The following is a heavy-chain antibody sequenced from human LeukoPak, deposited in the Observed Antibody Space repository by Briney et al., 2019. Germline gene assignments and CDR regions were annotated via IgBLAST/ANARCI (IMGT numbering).Heavy chain of an antibody. J-gene: IGHJ4*02. Sequence: ASVKISCKASGYTFRGNYIHWLRQTPGQGLEWMGWIDANNGDTKSAQKFQGRVTMSRDTSISTAYMDLSSLSPDDAAVYYCARDPSSVTLYFFDYWGQGTLVTVSS. CDR2: IDANNGDT. CDR3: ARDPSSVTLYFFDY. CDR1: GYTFRGNY. V-gene: IGHV1-2*02. D-gene: IGHD4-11*01.